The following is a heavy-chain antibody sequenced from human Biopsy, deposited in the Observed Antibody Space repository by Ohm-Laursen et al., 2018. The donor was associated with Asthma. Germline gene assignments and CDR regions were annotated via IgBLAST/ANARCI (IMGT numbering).Heavy chain of an antibody. CDR3: ARIPRRSGSYFVDY. Sequence: SETLSLTCAVSGDSITSGGCCWNWIRQHPGKGLEWIGYIHHSGTSYFNPSLKSRVSFSRDTSKNQFSLRLSSVTAADMAMYYCARIPRRSGSYFVDYWGQGTLVIVSS. CDR2: IHHSGTS. CDR1: GDSITSGGCC. V-gene: IGHV4-31*11. J-gene: IGHJ4*02. D-gene: IGHD3-22*01.